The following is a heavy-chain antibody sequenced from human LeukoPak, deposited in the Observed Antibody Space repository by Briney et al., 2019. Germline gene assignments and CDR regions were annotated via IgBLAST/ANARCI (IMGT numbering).Heavy chain of an antibody. J-gene: IGHJ6*03. CDR2: IKEDGSER. V-gene: IGHV3-7*01. D-gene: IGHD3-9*01. CDR1: GFTFSSYW. CDR3: ARQSLPRYYYYYMDV. Sequence: GGPLSLSCAASGFTFSSYWMSWVRQAPGKGVEWVANIKEDGSERCYVASVEGRFTISRDNAKNSVYVQMSSLKTEDTAVYYCARQSLPRYYYYYMDVWGKGTTVTVSS.